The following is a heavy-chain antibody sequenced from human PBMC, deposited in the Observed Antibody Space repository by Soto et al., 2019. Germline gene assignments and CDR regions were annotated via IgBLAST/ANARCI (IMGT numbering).Heavy chain of an antibody. CDR1: GFTFSSYE. J-gene: IGHJ6*02. D-gene: IGHD6-13*01. Sequence: GSLRLSCAASGFTFSSYEMNWVRQAPGKGLEWVSYISSSGSTIYYADSVKGRFTISRDNAKNSLYLQMNSLRAEDTAVYYCARDSPYSSSWYDGYGMDVWGQGTTVTVSS. CDR3: ARDSPYSSSWYDGYGMDV. V-gene: IGHV3-48*03. CDR2: ISSSGSTI.